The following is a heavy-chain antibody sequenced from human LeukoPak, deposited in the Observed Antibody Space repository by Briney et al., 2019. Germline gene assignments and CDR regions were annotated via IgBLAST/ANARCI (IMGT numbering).Heavy chain of an antibody. V-gene: IGHV1-2*02. J-gene: IGHJ4*02. CDR1: GYTFTGYY. D-gene: IGHD3-22*01. CDR3: ARVNDYDSSGYYFDY. Sequence: ASVKVSCKAFGYTFTGYYMHWVRQAPGQGLEWMGWINPNSGGTNYAQKFQGRVTMTRDTSISTAYMELSRLRSDDTAVYYCARVNDYDSSGYYFDYWGQGTLVTVSS. CDR2: INPNSGGT.